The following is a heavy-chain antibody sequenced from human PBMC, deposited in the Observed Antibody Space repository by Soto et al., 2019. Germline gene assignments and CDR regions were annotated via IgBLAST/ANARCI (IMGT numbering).Heavy chain of an antibody. CDR1: GFTFSSYD. CDR3: ARAIGPSFFDY. V-gene: IGHV3-13*04. Sequence: GGSLRLSCPASGFTFSSYDMHWVRQGPGKGLEWVSAIGTAGDTNYAGSVKGRFTISRENAKNSLYLQMNSLRAGDTAIYFCARAIGPSFFDYWGQGTLVTVSS. D-gene: IGHD3-22*01. J-gene: IGHJ4*02. CDR2: IGTAGDT.